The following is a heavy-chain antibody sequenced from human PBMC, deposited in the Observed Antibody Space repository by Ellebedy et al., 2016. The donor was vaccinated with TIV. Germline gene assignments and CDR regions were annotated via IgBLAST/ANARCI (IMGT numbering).Heavy chain of an antibody. Sequence: PGGSLRLSCAASGFTFSDYGMHWVRQAPGKGLEWVTYIRHDGTNRYYTDSVRGRVTISRDNSKNTLYLEMNSLRPEDTAVYYCAKDAGGELYGLDVWGQGTTVTVSS. CDR3: AKDAGGELYGLDV. CDR1: GFTFSDYG. V-gene: IGHV3-30*02. D-gene: IGHD3-16*01. J-gene: IGHJ6*02. CDR2: IRHDGTNR.